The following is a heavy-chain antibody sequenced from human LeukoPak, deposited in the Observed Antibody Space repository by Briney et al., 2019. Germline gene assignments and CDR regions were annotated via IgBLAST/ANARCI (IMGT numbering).Heavy chain of an antibody. CDR3: AKPTYQRGYSNGYDY. CDR2: TSYEGSNE. V-gene: IGHV3-30*18. Sequence: GGSLRLSCAASGFTFGGYGMHWVRQAPGKGLEWVAVTSYEGSNEYYGDSVKGRFTISRDNSKNTLYLQMNSLRAEDTAVYYCAKPTYQRGYSNGYDYWGQGTLVTVSS. J-gene: IGHJ4*02. CDR1: GFTFGGYG. D-gene: IGHD5-18*01.